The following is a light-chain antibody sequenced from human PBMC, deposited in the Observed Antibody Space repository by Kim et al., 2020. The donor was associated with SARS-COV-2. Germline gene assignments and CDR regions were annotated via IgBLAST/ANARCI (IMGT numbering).Light chain of an antibody. CDR2: KDT. Sequence: SYELTQPPSVSVAPGQTARITCSGDALPDQYAFWYQQRPGQAPVMVIYKDTKKPSGIPERFSGSSSGTTVTLTISGVQAEDEADYYCQSADHTDMGWVFGGGTQLTVL. CDR3: QSADHTDMGWV. V-gene: IGLV3-25*03. CDR1: ALPDQY. J-gene: IGLJ3*02.